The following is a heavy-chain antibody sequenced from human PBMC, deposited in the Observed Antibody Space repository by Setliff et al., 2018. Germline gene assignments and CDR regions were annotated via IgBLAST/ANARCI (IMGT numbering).Heavy chain of an antibody. CDR2: ISGSGGST. CDR3: AKVRSSAWSIVYYYMDV. V-gene: IGHV3-23*01. D-gene: IGHD6-13*01. Sequence: GGSLRLSCAASGFTFRSYAMSWVRQAPGKGLEWVSAISGSGGSTYYADSVKGRFTISRDNSKNTLYLQMNSLRAEDTAVYYCAKVRSSAWSIVYYYMDVWGKGTTVTVSS. J-gene: IGHJ6*03. CDR1: GFTFRSYA.